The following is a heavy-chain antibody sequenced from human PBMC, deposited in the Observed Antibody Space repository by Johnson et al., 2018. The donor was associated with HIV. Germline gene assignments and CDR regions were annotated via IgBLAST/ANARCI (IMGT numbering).Heavy chain of an antibody. CDR2: IKQDGSER. D-gene: IGHD3-16*02. J-gene: IGHJ3*02. CDR1: GFTFSSYG. Sequence: VQLVESGGGLVQPGGSLRLSCAASGFTFSSYGMHWVRQAPGKGLEWVANIKQDGSERYYVDSVKGRFTISRDNAKNSLYLQMNSLRAEDTAVYYCARDRVITFGGVIGRGAFDIWG. V-gene: IGHV3-7*03. CDR3: ARDRVITFGGVIGRGAFDI.